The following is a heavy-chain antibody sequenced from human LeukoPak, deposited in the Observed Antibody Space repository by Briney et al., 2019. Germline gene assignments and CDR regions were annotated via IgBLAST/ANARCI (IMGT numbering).Heavy chain of an antibody. Sequence: GGSLRLSCAPSGFTVSSNYMTWVRQAPGKGLEWVSLIYSGGGTYYADSVKGRFTISRDNSENTLYLQMNSLRAEDTAVYYCARHNWYIMTTVFVGEIDYWGQGTLVTVSS. CDR3: ARHNWYIMTTVFVGEIDY. J-gene: IGHJ4*02. V-gene: IGHV3-53*01. CDR1: GFTVSSNY. CDR2: IYSGGGT. D-gene: IGHD4-17*01.